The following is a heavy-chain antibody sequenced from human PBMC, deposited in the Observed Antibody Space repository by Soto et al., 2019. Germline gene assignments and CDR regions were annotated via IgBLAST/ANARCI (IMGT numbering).Heavy chain of an antibody. D-gene: IGHD6-13*01. CDR3: ARMPPYSSIEYYFDY. CDR1: GFTFSSYG. V-gene: IGHV3-33*01. Sequence: GGSLRLSCAASGFTFSSYGMHWVRQAPGKGLEWVAVIWYDGSNKYYADSVKGRFTISRDNSKNTLYLQMNSLRAEDTAVYYCARMPPYSSIEYYFDYWGQGTLVTVSS. J-gene: IGHJ4*02. CDR2: IWYDGSNK.